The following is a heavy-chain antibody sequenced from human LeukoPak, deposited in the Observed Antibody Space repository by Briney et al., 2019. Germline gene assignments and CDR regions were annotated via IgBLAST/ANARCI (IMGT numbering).Heavy chain of an antibody. D-gene: IGHD3-10*01. CDR1: GYSFTSYW. CDR3: ARLSMVREVIIKFLDY. Sequence: GESLKISCKGSGYSFTSYWIGWVRQMPGKGLEWMGIIYPGDSDTRYSPSFQGQVTISADKSISTAYLQWSSLKASDTAMYYCARLSMVREVIIKFLDYWGQGTLVTVSS. V-gene: IGHV5-51*01. J-gene: IGHJ4*02. CDR2: IYPGDSDT.